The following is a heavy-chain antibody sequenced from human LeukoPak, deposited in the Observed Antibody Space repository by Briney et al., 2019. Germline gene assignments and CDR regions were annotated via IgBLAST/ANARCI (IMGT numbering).Heavy chain of an antibody. CDR3: ARQAVARPFDL. V-gene: IGHV3-21*06. CDR2: ISSSSAYI. Sequence: GGSLRLSCVASGFIFSDYSMDWVRQAPGKGLEWVSSISSSSAYIFYSDSVKGRFTISRDNAQSSLYLQMNSLRAGDTAVYYCARQAVARPFDLWGQGTVVAVSS. J-gene: IGHJ3*01. CDR1: GFIFSDYS.